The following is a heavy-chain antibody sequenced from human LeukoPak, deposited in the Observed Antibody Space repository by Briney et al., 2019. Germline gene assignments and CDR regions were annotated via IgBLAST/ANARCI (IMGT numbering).Heavy chain of an antibody. D-gene: IGHD1-26*01. CDR1: GFSFSPYE. Sequence: GGSLRLSCAASGFSFSPYEMNWVRQAPGKGLEWVSYISRSGSYTYYAASVKGRFTISRDDAKSSLYLQVNSLRAEDTALYFCARSTILNAFDSWGQGILVTVSS. V-gene: IGHV3-48*03. CDR2: ISRSGSYT. CDR3: ARSTILNAFDS. J-gene: IGHJ4*02.